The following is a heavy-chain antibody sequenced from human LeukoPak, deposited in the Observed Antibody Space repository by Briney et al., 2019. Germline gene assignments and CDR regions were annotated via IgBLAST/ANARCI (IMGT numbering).Heavy chain of an antibody. V-gene: IGHV4-39*01. CDR3: ARQTGSGLFILP. CDR1: GGSISSSSYY. D-gene: IGHD3/OR15-3a*01. CDR2: IYYSGST. J-gene: IGHJ4*02. Sequence: SETLSLTCTVSGGSISSSSYYWGWIRQPPGKGLEWIGSIYYSGSTYYNPSLKSRVTISVDTSKNQFSLKLTSVTAADTAVYYCARQTGSGLFILPGGQGTLVTVSS.